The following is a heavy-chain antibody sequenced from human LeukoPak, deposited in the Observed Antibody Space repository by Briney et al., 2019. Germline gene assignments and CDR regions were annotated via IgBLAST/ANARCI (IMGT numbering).Heavy chain of an antibody. Sequence: GGSLRLSCAASGFTVSSNYMSWVRQAPGKGLEWVSVIYSDGNTYYADSVKGRFTISRGNSKNTLYLQMNSLRAEDTAVYYCAPMTGDASAYWGQGTLVTVSS. J-gene: IGHJ4*02. CDR1: GFTVSSNY. D-gene: IGHD3-9*01. V-gene: IGHV3-53*01. CDR2: IYSDGNT. CDR3: APMTGDASAY.